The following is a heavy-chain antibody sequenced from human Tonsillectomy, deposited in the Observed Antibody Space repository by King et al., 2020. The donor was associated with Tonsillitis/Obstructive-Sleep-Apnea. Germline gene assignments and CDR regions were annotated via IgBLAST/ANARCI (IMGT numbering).Heavy chain of an antibody. CDR3: SSGGESQLLLGGHYYYDYMDV. J-gene: IGHJ6*03. V-gene: IGHV3-49*04. Sequence: VQLVESGGGLVQPGRSLRLSCTASGFTFGDYAMSWVRQAPGKGLEWVGFIRSKAYGGTTEYAASVKGRFTISRDDSKSIAYLQMNSLKTEDTAVYYCSSGGESQLLLGGHYYYDYMDVWGKGTTVTVSS. CDR2: IRSKAYGGTT. CDR1: GFTFGDYA. D-gene: IGHD2-2*01.